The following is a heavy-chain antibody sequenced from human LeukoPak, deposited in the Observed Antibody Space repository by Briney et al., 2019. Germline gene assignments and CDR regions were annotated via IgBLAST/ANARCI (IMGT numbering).Heavy chain of an antibody. V-gene: IGHV5-51*01. D-gene: IGHD1-26*01. CDR2: IYPGDSDT. Sequence: PGESLKISCKGSGYSFTRYWIGWVRQMPGKGLEWMGIIYPGDSDTRYSPSFQGQVTISADKSISTAYLQWSSLKASDTAMYYCARPQGSSGIVGVYDAFDIWGQGTMVTVSS. CDR1: GYSFTRYW. J-gene: IGHJ3*02. CDR3: ARPQGSSGIVGVYDAFDI.